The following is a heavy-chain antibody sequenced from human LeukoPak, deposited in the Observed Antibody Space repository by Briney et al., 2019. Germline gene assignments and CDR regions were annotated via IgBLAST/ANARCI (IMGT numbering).Heavy chain of an antibody. CDR2: ISAYNGNT. J-gene: IGHJ5*02. CDR3: ARVISGYSYGQHSNWFDP. D-gene: IGHD5-18*01. CDR1: GYTFTSYG. V-gene: IGHV1-18*01. Sequence: ASVKVSCKASGYTFTSYGISWVRQAPGQGLEWMGWISAYNGNTNYAPKLQGRVTMTTDTSTSTAYMELRSLRSDDTAVYYCARVISGYSYGQHSNWFDPWGQGTLVTVSS.